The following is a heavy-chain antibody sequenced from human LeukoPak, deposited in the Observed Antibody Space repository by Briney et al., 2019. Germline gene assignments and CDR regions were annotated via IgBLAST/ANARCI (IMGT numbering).Heavy chain of an antibody. CDR1: GGSISSDNW. CDR3: ARSGYDRDFDY. Sequence: SETLSLTCTVSGGSISSDNWWSWVRQPPGKGLEWIGEVYHSGSTHYKPSLRSRVTISVDKSNNQFSLRLSSVTAADTAVYYCARSGYDRDFDYWGQGTLVTVSS. J-gene: IGHJ4*02. CDR2: VYHSGST. D-gene: IGHD3-22*01. V-gene: IGHV4-4*02.